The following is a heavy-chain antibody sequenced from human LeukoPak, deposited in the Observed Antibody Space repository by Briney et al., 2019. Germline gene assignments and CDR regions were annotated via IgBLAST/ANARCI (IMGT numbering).Heavy chain of an antibody. V-gene: IGHV4-31*03. CDR2: IYYSGST. D-gene: IGHD6-6*01. CDR1: GGSISSGGYY. CDR3: ARVKRIAGSNYFDY. J-gene: IGHJ4*02. Sequence: SETLSLTCTVSGGSISSGGYYWSWIRQHPGKGLEWIGYIYYSGSTYYNPSLKSRVTISVDTSKNQFSLKLSSVTAADTAAYYCARVKRIAGSNYFDYWGQGTLVTVSS.